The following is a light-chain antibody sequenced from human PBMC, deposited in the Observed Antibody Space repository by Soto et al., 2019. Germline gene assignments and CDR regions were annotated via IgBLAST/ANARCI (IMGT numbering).Light chain of an antibody. CDR1: QSVSSH. CDR3: QQRSSSIP. V-gene: IGKV3-11*01. CDR2: DAS. J-gene: IGKJ5*01. Sequence: EVVWTQYTATLSFSPGERATLSCRASQSVSSHLAWFQQRPGQAPRLLIYDASNRATGIPARFSGRGFGTDFTLTISSLEPEDFAVYYCQQRSSSIPFGQGRLPAIK.